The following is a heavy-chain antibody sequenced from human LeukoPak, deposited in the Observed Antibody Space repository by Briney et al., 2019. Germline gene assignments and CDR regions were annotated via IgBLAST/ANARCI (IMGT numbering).Heavy chain of an antibody. D-gene: IGHD2-2*01. J-gene: IGHJ4*02. CDR3: VVPWGF. V-gene: IGHV3-74*01. CDR1: GFIFSNYW. Sequence: GGSLRLSCAASGFIFSNYWIYWVRQAPVEGLVWVSRINGDGTITTYADSVRGRFAISRDNAKNTLYLQMNSLRPEDTAVYYCVVPWGFWGRGTLVTVSS. CDR2: INGDGTIT.